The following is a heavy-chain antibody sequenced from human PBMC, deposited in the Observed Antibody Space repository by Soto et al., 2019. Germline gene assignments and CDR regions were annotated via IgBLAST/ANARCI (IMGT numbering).Heavy chain of an antibody. V-gene: IGHV1-69*01. J-gene: IGHJ6*02. CDR1: GGTFSSYA. CDR2: IITISDTT. Sequence: QVQLVQSGAEVKKPGSSVKVSCTASGGTFSSYAISWVRQAPGQGLEWMGGIITISDTTNYAQKFHGRVTITADESTSTAYMELRSLRSEDTAVYYCARSQGSSTSLETSYYYYYGMDVWGQGTTVTVSS. D-gene: IGHD2-2*01. CDR3: ARSQGSSTSLETSYYYYYGMDV.